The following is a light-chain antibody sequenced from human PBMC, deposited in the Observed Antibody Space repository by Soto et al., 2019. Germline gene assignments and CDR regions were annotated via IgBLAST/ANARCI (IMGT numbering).Light chain of an antibody. CDR2: EVS. CDR1: SSDVGAYNY. Sequence: QSALTQPPSASGSPGQSVTISCTGTSSDVGAYNYVSWYQQHPGKAPKLMIYEVSKRPSGVPDRFSGSKSGNTASLTVSGLQAEDEADYYCSSYAATTVIFGGGTNLTVL. CDR3: SSYAATTVI. V-gene: IGLV2-8*01. J-gene: IGLJ2*01.